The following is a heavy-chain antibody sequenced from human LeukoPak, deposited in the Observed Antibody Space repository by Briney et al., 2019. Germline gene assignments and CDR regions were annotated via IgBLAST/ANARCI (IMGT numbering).Heavy chain of an antibody. Sequence: SETLSLTCAVYGGSFSGYYWSWIRQPPGKGLEWIGEINHSGSTNYNPSLKSRVTISVDTSKNQFSLKLSSVTAAGTAVYYCARGVGDGYNYGYWGQGTLVTVSS. D-gene: IGHD5-24*01. CDR2: INHSGST. CDR3: ARGVGDGYNYGY. V-gene: IGHV4-34*01. CDR1: GGSFSGYY. J-gene: IGHJ4*02.